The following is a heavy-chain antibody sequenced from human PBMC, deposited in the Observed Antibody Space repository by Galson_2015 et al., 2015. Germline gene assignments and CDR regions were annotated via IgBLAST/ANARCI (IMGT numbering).Heavy chain of an antibody. D-gene: IGHD3-10*01. J-gene: IGHJ3*02. V-gene: IGHV3-30*18. CDR3: VKVIKVRGVLDAFEI. CDR2: ISYDGSDR. Sequence: SLRLSCAASGFTFSSYGMHWVRLAPGRGLEWVAAISYDGSDRYFVDSVKGRFTISRDNSKNTLYLQMNSLRAEDTAVYYCVKVIKVRGVLDAFEIWGQGTMVTVSS. CDR1: GFTFSSYG.